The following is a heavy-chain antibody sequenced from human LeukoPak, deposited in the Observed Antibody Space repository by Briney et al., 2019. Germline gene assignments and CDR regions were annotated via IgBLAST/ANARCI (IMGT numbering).Heavy chain of an antibody. CDR2: IGSSSSYI. CDR3: ARDSGRVRGVNDY. V-gene: IGHV3-21*01. CDR1: GFTFSSYS. J-gene: IGHJ4*02. Sequence: PGGSLRLSCAASGFTFSSYSMNWVRQAPGKGLEWVSSIGSSSSYIYYADSVKGRFTISRDNAKNSLYLQMNSLGAEDTAVYYCARDSGRVRGVNDYWGQGTLVTVSS. D-gene: IGHD3-10*01.